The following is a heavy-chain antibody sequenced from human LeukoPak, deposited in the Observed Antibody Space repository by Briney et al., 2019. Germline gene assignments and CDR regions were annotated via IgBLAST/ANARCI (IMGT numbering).Heavy chain of an antibody. CDR3: ATGGGWYFDY. J-gene: IGHJ4*02. CDR2: IGQDGSEN. D-gene: IGHD6-19*01. Sequence: GGSLRLSCAASGFTFSNYWMNWVRQAPGKGLEWVASIGQDGSENYYVDSVRGRFTISRDNAKNSLYLQMNSLRVEDTAVYYCATGGGWYFDYWGQGALITASS. V-gene: IGHV3-7*01. CDR1: GFTFSNYW.